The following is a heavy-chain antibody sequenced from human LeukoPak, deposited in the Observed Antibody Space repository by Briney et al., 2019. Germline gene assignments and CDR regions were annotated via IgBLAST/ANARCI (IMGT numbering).Heavy chain of an antibody. CDR3: AKKVVVGATSPYSDFQD. CDR1: GFTFSSYA. D-gene: IGHD1-26*01. Sequence: PGGSLRLSCAASGFTFSSYAMSWVRQAPGKGLEWVSAISGSGVTTHYAGSVKGRFSISRDNSKNTPYLQMNSLRAEDTALYYCAKKVVVGATSPYSDFQDWGQGTLVTVSS. V-gene: IGHV3-23*01. J-gene: IGHJ1*01. CDR2: ISGSGVTT.